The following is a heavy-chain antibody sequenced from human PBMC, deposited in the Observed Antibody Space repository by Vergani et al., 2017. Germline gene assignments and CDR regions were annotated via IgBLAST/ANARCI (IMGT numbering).Heavy chain of an antibody. CDR1: GFKFDEYA. D-gene: IGHD3-3*01. Sequence: EVELEEFGGGLAQPGMSLRLSCAASGFKFDEYAMHWVRQAPGKGLEWVAGISWNSNSEDYADSVEGRFTISRDNAKNSVVLQMSSLTSEDTAVYYCAKSDKRGVAIIEYFFDHWGHGSLVTVSS. CDR3: AKSDKRGVAIIEYFFDH. J-gene: IGHJ4*01. CDR2: ISWNSNSE. V-gene: IGHV3-9*01.